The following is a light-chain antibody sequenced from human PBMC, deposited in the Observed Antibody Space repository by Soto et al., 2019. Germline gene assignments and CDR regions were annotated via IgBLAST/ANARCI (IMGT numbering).Light chain of an antibody. CDR3: QQYGSSPRVT. CDR1: QTVSNRY. Sequence: EIVLTQSPGTLSLSPGERATLSCRASQTVSNRYLAWYQQKPGQAPRLLIYGASSRAIGVPDRFSGSGSGTDFTLTINRLEPEDFVVYYCQQYGSSPRVTFGPGTKVDIK. V-gene: IGKV3-20*01. CDR2: GAS. J-gene: IGKJ3*01.